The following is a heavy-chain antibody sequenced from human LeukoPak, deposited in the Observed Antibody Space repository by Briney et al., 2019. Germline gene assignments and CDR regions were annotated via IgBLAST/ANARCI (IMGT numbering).Heavy chain of an antibody. Sequence: SETLSLTCTVSGGSISSSTYYWGWIRQPPGKGLEWIGGIYYSGSTYYNPSLKSRVTICVDTSKNQFSLKLSSVTAADTAVYYCARLDGDSLFDYWGQGTLATVPS. V-gene: IGHV4-39*01. J-gene: IGHJ4*02. CDR3: ARLDGDSLFDY. D-gene: IGHD4-17*01. CDR1: GGSISSSTYY. CDR2: IYYSGST.